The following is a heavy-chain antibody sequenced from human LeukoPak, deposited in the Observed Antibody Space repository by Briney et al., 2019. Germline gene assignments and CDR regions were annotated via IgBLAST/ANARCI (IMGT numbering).Heavy chain of an antibody. Sequence: ASVKVSCKASGGTFTSYGISWVRQAPGQGLEWMGWISAYNGNTNYAQKLQGRVTMTTDTSTSTAYMELRSLRSDDTAVYYCARAPEEMVAASFDPWGQGTLVTVSS. J-gene: IGHJ5*02. CDR2: ISAYNGNT. CDR1: GGTFTSYG. CDR3: ARAPEEMVAASFDP. D-gene: IGHD2-15*01. V-gene: IGHV1-18*01.